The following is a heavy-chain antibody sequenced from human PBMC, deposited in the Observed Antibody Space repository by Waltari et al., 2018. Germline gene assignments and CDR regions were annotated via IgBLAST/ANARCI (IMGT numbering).Heavy chain of an antibody. D-gene: IGHD2-15*01. CDR1: GGSFSGYY. J-gene: IGHJ4*02. CDR2: INHSGST. Sequence: QVQLRQWGAGLLKPSETLSLTCAVYGGSFSGYYWSWVRQPRGKGLEWIGEINHSGSTNYNPPLKSRVTISVDTSKNQFSLKLSSVTAADTAVYYCARDPGVYCSGGSCYSRFDYWGQGTLVTVSS. V-gene: IGHV4-34*01. CDR3: ARDPGVYCSGGSCYSRFDY.